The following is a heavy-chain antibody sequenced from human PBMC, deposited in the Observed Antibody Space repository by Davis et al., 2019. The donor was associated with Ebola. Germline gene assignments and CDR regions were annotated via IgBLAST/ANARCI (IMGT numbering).Heavy chain of an antibody. J-gene: IGHJ4*02. CDR2: INSDGSST. CDR1: GFTFSSYW. Sequence: HTGGSLRLSCAASGFTFSSYWMHWVRQAPGKGLVWVSRINSDGSSTSYADSVKGRFTISRDNAKNTLYLQMNSLRAEDTAVYYCAREACSSISCYTYYFDYWGQGTLVTVSS. V-gene: IGHV3-74*01. CDR3: AREACSSISCYTYYFDY. D-gene: IGHD2-2*02.